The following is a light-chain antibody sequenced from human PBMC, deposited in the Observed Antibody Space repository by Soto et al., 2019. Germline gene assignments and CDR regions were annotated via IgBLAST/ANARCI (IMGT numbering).Light chain of an antibody. CDR2: EVS. V-gene: IGLV2-14*01. CDR3: SSYTRSSTLV. Sequence: QSALTQPASVSGAPGQSITISCTGNSSDVGGYNYVSWYQQHPGKAPKLMIYEVSNRPSGVSNRFSGSKSGNTASLTISGLQAEDEAEYYCSSYTRSSTLVFGGGTKVTVL. J-gene: IGLJ3*02. CDR1: SSDVGGYNY.